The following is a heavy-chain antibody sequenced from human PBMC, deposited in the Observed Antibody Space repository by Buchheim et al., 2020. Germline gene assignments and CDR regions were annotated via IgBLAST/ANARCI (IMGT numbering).Heavy chain of an antibody. J-gene: IGHJ4*02. CDR3: ARGRFSVVVTAASNYFDY. V-gene: IGHV4-34*01. Sequence: QVQLQQWGAGLLKPSETLSLTCAVYGGSFSGYYWSWIRQPPGKGLEWVGEINHSGSTNYNPSLKSRVIISVDTSKNQFSLKLSSVTAADTAVYYCARGRFSVVVTAASNYFDYWGQGTL. D-gene: IGHD2-21*02. CDR1: GGSFSGYY. CDR2: INHSGST.